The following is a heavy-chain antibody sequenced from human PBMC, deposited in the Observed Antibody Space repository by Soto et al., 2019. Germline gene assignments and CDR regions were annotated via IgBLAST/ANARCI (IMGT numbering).Heavy chain of an antibody. J-gene: IGHJ4*02. D-gene: IGHD3-10*01. CDR2: IIPIFGTA. Sequence: QVQLVQSGAEVKKPGSSVKVSCKASGGTFSSYAISWVRQAPGQGLEWMGGIIPIFGTANYAQKFQGRVTIXXDXPXXTAYMELSSLRSEDTSVYYCARLAAAGLVRDYFDYWGQGTLVTVSS. V-gene: IGHV1-69*12. CDR3: ARLAAAGLVRDYFDY. CDR1: GGTFSSYA.